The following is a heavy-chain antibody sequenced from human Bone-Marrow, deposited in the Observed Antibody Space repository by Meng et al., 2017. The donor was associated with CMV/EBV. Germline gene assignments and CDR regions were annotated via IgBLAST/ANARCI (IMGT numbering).Heavy chain of an antibody. Sequence: GESLKISCAASGYIFDDYGMTWVRQTPGKGLEWVSGVNWNGGTTAYADSVKGRFTISRDNAKNFLYIEMNSLRGEDTAFYYCVRADGPSGYDPPGDFWGQGTLVTVSS. CDR2: VNWNGGTT. V-gene: IGHV3-20*04. CDR1: GYIFDDYG. J-gene: IGHJ4*02. CDR3: VRADGPSGYDPPGDF. D-gene: IGHD5-12*01.